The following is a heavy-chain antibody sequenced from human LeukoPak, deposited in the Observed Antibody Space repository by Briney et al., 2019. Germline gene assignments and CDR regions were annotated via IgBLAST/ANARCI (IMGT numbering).Heavy chain of an antibody. CDR1: GGSISSSNAY. Sequence: SETLSLSCTVSGGSISSSNAYWGWIRQPPGKGLEWIGSIYYSKNTYYNPSLKSRVTISADTSKNQFSLTLGSVSATDTAVYYCASPRGFSYGYFDNWGQGTLVTVSS. V-gene: IGHV4-39*01. CDR3: ASPRGFSYGYFDN. CDR2: IYYSKNT. D-gene: IGHD5-18*01. J-gene: IGHJ4*02.